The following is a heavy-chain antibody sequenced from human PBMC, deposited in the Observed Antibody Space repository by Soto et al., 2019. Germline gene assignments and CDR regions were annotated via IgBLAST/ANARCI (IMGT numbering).Heavy chain of an antibody. J-gene: IGHJ6*02. V-gene: IGHV4-34*01. CDR2: INHSGST. Sequence: SETLSLTCAVYGGSFSGYYWSWIRQPPGKGLEWIGEINHSGSTSYNPSLKSRVTISVDTSKKQFSLNLSSVTAADTAVYYCASGYNYYYGLDVWGQGTTVTVSS. CDR3: ASGYNYYYGLDV. CDR1: GGSFSGYY.